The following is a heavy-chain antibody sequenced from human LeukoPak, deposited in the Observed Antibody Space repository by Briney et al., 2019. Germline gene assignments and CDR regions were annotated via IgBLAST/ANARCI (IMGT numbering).Heavy chain of an antibody. J-gene: IGHJ4*02. CDR1: GCTFDDYA. CDR2: ISWNSGSI. CDR3: ARAWTGYSYGDY. D-gene: IGHD5-18*01. Sequence: AGGSLRLSCAASGCTFDDYAMHWVRQAPGKGLEWVSGISWNSGSIGYADSVKGRFTISRDNAKNSLYLQMNSLRAEDTAVYYCARAWTGYSYGDYWGQGTLVTVSS. V-gene: IGHV3-9*01.